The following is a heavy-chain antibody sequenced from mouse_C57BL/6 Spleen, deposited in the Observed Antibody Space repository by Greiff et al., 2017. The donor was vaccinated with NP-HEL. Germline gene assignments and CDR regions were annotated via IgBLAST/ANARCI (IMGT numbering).Heavy chain of an antibody. CDR2: IDPETGGT. CDR3: TRGAGTFAY. D-gene: IGHD4-1*01. J-gene: IGHJ3*01. Sequence: VQGVESGAELVRPGASVTLSCKASGYTFTDYEMHWVKQTPVHGLEWIGAIDPETGGTAYNQKFKGKAILTADKSSSTAYMELRSLTSEDSAVYYCTRGAGTFAYWGQGTLVTVSA. CDR1: GYTFTDYE. V-gene: IGHV1-15*01.